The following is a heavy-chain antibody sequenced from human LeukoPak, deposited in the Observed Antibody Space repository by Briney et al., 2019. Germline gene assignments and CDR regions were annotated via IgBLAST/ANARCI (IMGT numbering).Heavy chain of an antibody. J-gene: IGHJ6*03. D-gene: IGHD6-13*01. Sequence: ASVKVSCKASGYTFTSYYMHWVRQAPGQGLEWMGIINPSGGSTSYAQKFQGRVTMTRDTSTSTVYMELSSLRSEDTAVYYCARGHSSWTLYYYYYMDVWGKGTTVTVSS. CDR1: GYTFTSYY. CDR2: INPSGGST. CDR3: ARGHSSWTLYYYYYMDV. V-gene: IGHV1-46*01.